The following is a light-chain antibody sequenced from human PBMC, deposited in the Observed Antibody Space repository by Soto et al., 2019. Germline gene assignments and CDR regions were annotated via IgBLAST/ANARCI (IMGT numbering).Light chain of an antibody. J-gene: IGKJ4*01. V-gene: IGKV1-17*01. CDR3: LHQNNYPLT. CDR2: SAT. Sequence: DIQMTQSPSSLSASVGDRVTITCRASQYIGNDLAWYQHKPGKAPKCLIYSATNLPSGVPSRFSGRGFGTDFTLTINSLQPEDFAMYYCLHQNNYPLTFGGGTKVEI. CDR1: QYIGND.